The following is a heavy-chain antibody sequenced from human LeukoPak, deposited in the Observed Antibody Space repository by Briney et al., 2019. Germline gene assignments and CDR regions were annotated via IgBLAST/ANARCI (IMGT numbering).Heavy chain of an antibody. CDR1: GGSISSYY. J-gene: IGHJ4*02. D-gene: IGHD6-19*01. CDR2: IYYSGST. Sequence: SETLALTCTVSGGSISSYYWSWIRQPPGKGLEGIGYIYYSGSTNYNPSLKSRVTISVDTSKNQFSLKLSSVTAADTAVYYCARGHIAVADWDYFDYWGQGTLVTVSS. CDR3: ARGHIAVADWDYFDY. V-gene: IGHV4-59*01.